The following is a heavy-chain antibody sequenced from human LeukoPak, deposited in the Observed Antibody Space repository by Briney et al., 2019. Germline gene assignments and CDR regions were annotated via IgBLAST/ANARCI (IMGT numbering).Heavy chain of an antibody. CDR2: IYYSGST. V-gene: IGHV4-59*12. CDR1: GGSISSYY. J-gene: IGHJ6*03. D-gene: IGHD3-10*01. Sequence: SETLSLTCTVSGGSISSYYWSWIRQPPGKGLEWIGYIYYSGSTNYNPSLKSRVTISVKTSKNQFSLKLSSVTAADTAVYYCARDRLTYGSAMDVWGKGTTVTVSS. CDR3: ARDRLTYGSAMDV.